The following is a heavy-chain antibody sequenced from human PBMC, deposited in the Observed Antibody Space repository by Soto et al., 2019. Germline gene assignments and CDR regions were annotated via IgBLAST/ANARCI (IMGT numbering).Heavy chain of an antibody. D-gene: IGHD2-15*01. CDR1: GGSISSGDYY. J-gene: IGHJ6*02. V-gene: IGHV4-30-4*01. CDR3: ARDFPKYCSGVSCAYPSPLYVKDV. Sequence: SETLSLTCTVSGGSISSGDYYWSWIRQPPGKGLEWIGYIYYSGSTYYNPSLKSRVTISVDTSKNQFSLKLSSVTAADTAVYYCARDFPKYCSGVSCAYPSPLYVKDVCGQRSTDTVS. CDR2: IYYSGST.